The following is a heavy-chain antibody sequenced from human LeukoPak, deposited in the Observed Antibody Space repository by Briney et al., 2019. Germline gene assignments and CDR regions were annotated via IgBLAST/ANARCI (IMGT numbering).Heavy chain of an antibody. V-gene: IGHV3-23*01. J-gene: IGHJ3*01. CDR3: AKDPNGDYVGAFDF. CDR2: IGGRGGNI. CDR1: GFIFSNYA. D-gene: IGHD4-17*01. Sequence: GGSLRLSCAASGFIFSNYAMIWVRQAPGKGLEWVSTIGGRGGNIYYAESVKGRFTISRGNSKNTLFLQMNSLRADDTAVYYCAKDPNGDYVGAFDFWGQGTMVSVSS.